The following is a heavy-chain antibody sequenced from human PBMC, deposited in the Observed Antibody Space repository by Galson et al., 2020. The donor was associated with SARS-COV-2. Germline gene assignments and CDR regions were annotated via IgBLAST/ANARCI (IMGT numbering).Heavy chain of an antibody. CDR1: GFTFSSYG. CDR3: AKDRGTSCGIDY. Sequence: GGSLRLSCAASGFTFSSYGMHWVRQAPGKGLEWVAVISYDGSNKYYADSVKGRFTISRDNSKNTLYLQMNSLRAEDTAVYYCAKDRGTSCGIDYWGQGTLVTVSS. D-gene: IGHD1-26*01. V-gene: IGHV3-30*18. J-gene: IGHJ4*02. CDR2: ISYDGSNK.